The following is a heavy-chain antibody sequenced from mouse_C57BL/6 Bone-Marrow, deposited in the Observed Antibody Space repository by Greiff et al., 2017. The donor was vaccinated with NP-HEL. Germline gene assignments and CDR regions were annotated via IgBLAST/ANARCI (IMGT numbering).Heavy chain of an antibody. Sequence: QVQLQQSGAELVKPGASVKISCKASGYAFSSYWMNWVEQRPGKGLEWIGQIYPGDGDTNYNGKFKGKATLTADKSSSTAYMQLSSLTSEDSAVYFCARERGHMDYWGQGTSVTVSS. CDR1: GYAFSSYW. J-gene: IGHJ4*01. CDR2: IYPGDGDT. V-gene: IGHV1-80*01. CDR3: ARERGHMDY.